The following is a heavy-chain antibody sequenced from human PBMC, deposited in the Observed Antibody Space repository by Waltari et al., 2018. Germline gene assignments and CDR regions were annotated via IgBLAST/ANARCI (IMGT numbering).Heavy chain of an antibody. V-gene: IGHV3-30*02. CDR1: GSTFSCYG. J-gene: IGHJ4*02. CDR2: IRYDGSNK. CDR3: AKDSGVAARRGDFDY. Sequence: QVQLVESGGGVVQPGGSLRRSCAASGSTFSCYGRPWVRQAPGKGLEWVAFIRYDGSNKYYADSVKGRFTISRDNSKNTLYLQMNSLRAEDTAVYYCAKDSGVAARRGDFDYWGQGTLVTVSS. D-gene: IGHD6-6*01.